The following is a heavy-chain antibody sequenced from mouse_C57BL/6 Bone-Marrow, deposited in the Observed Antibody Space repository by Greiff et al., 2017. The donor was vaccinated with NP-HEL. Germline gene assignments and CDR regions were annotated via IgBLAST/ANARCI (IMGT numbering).Heavy chain of an antibody. CDR2: INPSTGGT. D-gene: IGHD3-2*02. CDR3: ARDTGSSGYWFAY. J-gene: IGHJ3*01. V-gene: IGHV1-42*01. CDR1: GYSFTGYY. Sequence: VQLQQSGPELVKPGASVKISCKASGYSFTGYYMNWVKQSPEKSLEWIGEINPSTGGTTHNQKFKAKATLTVDKSSSTAYMQLKSLTSEDSAVYYCARDTGSSGYWFAYWGQGTLVTVSA.